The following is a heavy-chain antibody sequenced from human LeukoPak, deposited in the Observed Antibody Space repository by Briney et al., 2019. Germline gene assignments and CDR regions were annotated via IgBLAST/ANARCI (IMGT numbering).Heavy chain of an antibody. D-gene: IGHD2/OR15-2a*01. CDR1: GGSISSDH. CDR3: ARKNDFDI. J-gene: IGHJ3*02. Sequence: PSETLSLTCTVSGGSISSDHWNWIRQPPGKGLEWIGCIYYSGSTYYNPSLKSRVTISVDMSKSQFSLRLTSVTAPDTAVYYCARKNDFDIWGQGTLVTVSS. CDR2: IYYSGST. V-gene: IGHV4-59*01.